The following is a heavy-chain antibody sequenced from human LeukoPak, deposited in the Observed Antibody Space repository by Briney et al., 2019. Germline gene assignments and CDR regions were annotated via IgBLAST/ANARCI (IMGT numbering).Heavy chain of an antibody. V-gene: IGHV3-23*01. CDR1: GFTFSSYA. CDR3: AKDPYYDSSGLADFGY. J-gene: IGHJ4*02. Sequence: GGSLKLSCAASGFTFSSYAMSWVRQAPGKGLEWVSAISGSGGNTYYADSVKGRFTISRDNSKNTLYLQMNSLRADDTAVYYCAKDPYYDSSGLADFGYWGQGTLVTVSS. CDR2: ISGSGGNT. D-gene: IGHD3-22*01.